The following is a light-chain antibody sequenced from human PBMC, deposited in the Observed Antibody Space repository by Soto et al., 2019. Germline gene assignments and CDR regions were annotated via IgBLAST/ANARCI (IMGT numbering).Light chain of an antibody. CDR1: QSISSW. J-gene: IGKJ1*01. CDR2: DAS. Sequence: DIQMTQSPSTLSASVGGRVTITCRASQSISSWLAWYQQKPGKAPKLLIYDASSLESGVPSRFSGSGSGTEFTLTISSLQADDFANYYCQQDHTDGTFGQGTKVDIK. V-gene: IGKV1-5*01. CDR3: QQDHTDGT.